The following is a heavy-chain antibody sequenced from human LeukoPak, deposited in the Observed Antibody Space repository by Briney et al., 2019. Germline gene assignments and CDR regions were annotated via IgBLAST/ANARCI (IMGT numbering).Heavy chain of an antibody. Sequence: PGGSLRLSCAASGFTFSSYEMNWVRQAPGKGLEWVSYISSSGSTIYYADSVKGRFTISRDNAKNSLYLQMNSLRAEDTAVYYCARVSPSLYDYVWGSYRHLGGFDYWGQGTLVTVSS. V-gene: IGHV3-48*03. J-gene: IGHJ4*02. CDR2: ISSSGSTI. CDR3: ARVSPSLYDYVWGSYRHLGGFDY. D-gene: IGHD3-16*02. CDR1: GFTFSSYE.